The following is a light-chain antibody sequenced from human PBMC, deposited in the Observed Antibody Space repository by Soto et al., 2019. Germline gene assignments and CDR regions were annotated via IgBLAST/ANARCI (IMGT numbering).Light chain of an antibody. Sequence: EIVMTQSPATLSVSPGEGATLSCRASQGIGDTLAWYQQKPGQTPRLLIYDTSIRATGVPARFSGSGSGTDFTLTISRLEPEDLAVYYCQQYGSSPETFGQGTKVDIK. J-gene: IGKJ1*01. CDR3: QQYGSSPET. CDR2: DTS. V-gene: IGKV3-15*01. CDR1: QGIGDT.